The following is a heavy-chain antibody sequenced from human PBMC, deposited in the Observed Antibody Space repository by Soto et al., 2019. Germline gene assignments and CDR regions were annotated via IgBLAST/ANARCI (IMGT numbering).Heavy chain of an antibody. V-gene: IGHV1-69*13. CDR1: GGTFSSYA. D-gene: IGHD5-18*01. J-gene: IGHJ6*02. CDR2: IIPIFGTA. CDR3: ARRSPVDTAMRKGGYYGMDV. Sequence: ASVKVSCKASGGTFSSYAISWVRQAPGQGLEWMGGIIPIFGTANYAQKFQGRVTITADESTSTAYMELSSLRSEDTVVYYCARRSPVDTAMRKGGYYGMDVWGQGTTVTVS.